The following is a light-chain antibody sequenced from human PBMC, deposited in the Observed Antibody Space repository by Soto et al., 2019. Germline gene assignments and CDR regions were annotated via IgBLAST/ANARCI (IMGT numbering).Light chain of an antibody. CDR3: QQSYSTPYT. CDR2: SAL. CDR1: QAISNY. Sequence: DIQMTQSPSSLSASVGDRVTITCRASQAISNYLNWYQQKPGKAPNLLIYSALNLQSGVPSRFRGSGSGTEFTLTISSLQPEDFASYYCQQSYSTPYTFGQGTKLQIK. J-gene: IGKJ2*01. V-gene: IGKV1-39*01.